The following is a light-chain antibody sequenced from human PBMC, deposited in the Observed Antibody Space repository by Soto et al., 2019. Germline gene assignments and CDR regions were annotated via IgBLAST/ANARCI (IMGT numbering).Light chain of an antibody. V-gene: IGKV2-28*01. J-gene: IGKJ5*01. CDR3: MQALQNSIT. CDR1: QSLVHSDGKTY. Sequence: EIVMTQNPLSSAVTLGQPTAISCRSSQSLVHSDGKTYLTWLHVGPGKSPQLLIYLGSNRSSGVPERFSGSGSGTDFTLKISRVEAEDVGVYYCMQALQNSITFGQGTRVEIK. CDR2: LGS.